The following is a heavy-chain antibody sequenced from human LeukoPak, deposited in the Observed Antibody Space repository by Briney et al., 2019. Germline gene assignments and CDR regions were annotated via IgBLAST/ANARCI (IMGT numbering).Heavy chain of an antibody. CDR3: ARGPFMITFGGPFDY. D-gene: IGHD3-16*01. CDR2: ISYDGSNK. CDR1: GFTFSTYG. Sequence: LRLSCAASGFTFSTYGMHWVRQAPGKGLEWVAVISYDGSNKYYADSVKGRSTISRDNSKNKLYLQMNSLRAEETAVYYCARGPFMITFGGPFDYWGQGTLVTVSS. V-gene: IGHV3-30*03. J-gene: IGHJ4*02.